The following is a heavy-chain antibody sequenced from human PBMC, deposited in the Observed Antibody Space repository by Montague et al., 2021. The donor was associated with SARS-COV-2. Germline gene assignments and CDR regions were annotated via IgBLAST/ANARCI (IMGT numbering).Heavy chain of an antibody. CDR2: ISYDGSNK. Sequence: SLRLSCAASGFTLSSYAMHWVRQAPGKGLEWVAVISYDGSNKYYADSVKGRFTISRDNSKNTLYLQMNSLRAEDTAVYYCASGLLWFGEPDYWGQGTLVTVSS. D-gene: IGHD3-10*01. CDR1: GFTLSSYA. V-gene: IGHV3-30-3*01. J-gene: IGHJ4*02. CDR3: ASGLLWFGEPDY.